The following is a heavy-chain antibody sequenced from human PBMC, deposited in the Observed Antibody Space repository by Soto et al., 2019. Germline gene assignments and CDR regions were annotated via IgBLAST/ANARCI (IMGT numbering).Heavy chain of an antibody. CDR3: ARHVCWSCSAFDY. J-gene: IGHJ4*02. D-gene: IGHD3-3*01. CDR2: IYTGDTT. V-gene: IGHV3-53*01. CDR1: GFTVSGNF. Sequence: PGGSLRLSCAASGFTVSGNFMSWVRQAPGKGLEWVSIIYTGDTTYYADSVKGRFTISRDNSKNTLYLQMNSLRAEDSAVYYCARHVCWSCSAFDYWGQGTLVTVSS.